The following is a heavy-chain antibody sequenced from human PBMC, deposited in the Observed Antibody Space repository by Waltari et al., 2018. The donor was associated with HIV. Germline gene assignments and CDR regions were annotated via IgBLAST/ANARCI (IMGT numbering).Heavy chain of an antibody. CDR2: ISTNGETT. CDR1: GFTFNNYA. V-gene: IGHV3-64D*06. CDR3: VGKSNAY. Sequence: EVQLVESGGGLVQLGGSLRLSCSVSGFTFNNYAMHWVRQAPGKGLEYVSAISTNGETTYYADSVKGRFTVSRDNSKNTLFLQMSSLRPEDTAVYYCVGKSNAYWGQGTLVTVSS. J-gene: IGHJ4*02.